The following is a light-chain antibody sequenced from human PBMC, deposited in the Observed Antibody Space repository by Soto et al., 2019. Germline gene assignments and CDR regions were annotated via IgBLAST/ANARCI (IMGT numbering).Light chain of an antibody. J-gene: IGKJ2*01. CDR2: GTS. CDR3: QQYGTSPMYT. Sequence: EIVLTQSPGTLSLSPGERATLSCRASQSLSSSYLAWYQQKPGQAPRLLIYGTSGSATGIPDRFSGSGYGTDFTLTISRLEPEDFAVYYCQQYGTSPMYTFGQGTKLEIK. V-gene: IGKV3-20*01. CDR1: QSLSSSY.